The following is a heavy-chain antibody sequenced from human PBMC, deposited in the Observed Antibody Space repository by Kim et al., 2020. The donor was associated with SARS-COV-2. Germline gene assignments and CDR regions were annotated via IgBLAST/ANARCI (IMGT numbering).Heavy chain of an antibody. J-gene: IGHJ4*02. D-gene: IGHD6-13*01. V-gene: IGHV3-11*01. CDR3: ARGGPSSSWFFDY. Sequence: YLDSMKGRYTTSRDNAKNSLYLQMNGRRADDTAVYYCARGGPSSSWFFDYWGQGTLVTVSS.